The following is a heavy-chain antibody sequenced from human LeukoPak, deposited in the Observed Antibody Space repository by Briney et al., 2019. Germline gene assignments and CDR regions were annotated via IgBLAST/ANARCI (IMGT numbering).Heavy chain of an antibody. V-gene: IGHV3-64*01. CDR2: ISSNGGST. CDR1: GFTFSSYA. J-gene: IGHJ4*02. D-gene: IGHD3-22*01. CDR3: ARDAVYDSSGYYYVGYYFDY. Sequence: GGSLRLSCAASGFTFSSYAMSWVRQAPGKGLEYVSAISSNGGSTYYANSVKGRFTISRDNSKNTLYLQMGSLRAEDMAVYYCARDAVYDSSGYYYVGYYFDYWGQGTLVTVSS.